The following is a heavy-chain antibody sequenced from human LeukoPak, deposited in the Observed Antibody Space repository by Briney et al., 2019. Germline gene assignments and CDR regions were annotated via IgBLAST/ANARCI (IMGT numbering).Heavy chain of an antibody. CDR1: LGSLSRGDYY. J-gene: IGHJ4*02. V-gene: IGHV4-30-4*01. CDR2: IYYSGST. D-gene: IGHD3-9*01. Sequence: PLQTLCLTCTLSLGSLSRGDYYSGWIRHPPGKGLEWIGDIYYSGSTYYNPSLKSRVTISVDTSKTQFSLKLSSMTAADTAVYSCARILTGYSYSFDYWGQGTLVTVSS. CDR3: ARILTGYSYSFDY.